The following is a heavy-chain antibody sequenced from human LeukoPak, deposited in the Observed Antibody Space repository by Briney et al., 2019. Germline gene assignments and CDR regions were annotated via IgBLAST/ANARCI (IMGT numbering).Heavy chain of an antibody. CDR3: AGSSGWFPPDV. V-gene: IGHV4-34*08. CDR2: SNDSGGT. J-gene: IGHJ6*04. CDR1: GGTFSGYY. D-gene: IGHD6-19*01. Sequence: PSETLSLTCAVYGGTFSGYYWSWIRQPPGKRLEWVGESNDSGGTNYNPSLKSRVTISADKSKNQVFLKLTSVTAADTAVYYCAGSSGWFPPDVWGKGTTVTVSS.